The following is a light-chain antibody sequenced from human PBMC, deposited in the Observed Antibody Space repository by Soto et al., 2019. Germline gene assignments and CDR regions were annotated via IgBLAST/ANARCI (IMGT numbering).Light chain of an antibody. Sequence: QSALTQPPSASGSLGQSVTFSCTGTSSDVGGYNYVSWYQQHPGKAPKLIVYEVHKRPSGVPDRFSGSKSGNTASLTVSGLQAEDEADYHCSSYGGIDWVFGGGTKLTVL. J-gene: IGLJ3*02. CDR2: EVH. CDR3: SSYGGIDWV. V-gene: IGLV2-8*01. CDR1: SSDVGGYNY.